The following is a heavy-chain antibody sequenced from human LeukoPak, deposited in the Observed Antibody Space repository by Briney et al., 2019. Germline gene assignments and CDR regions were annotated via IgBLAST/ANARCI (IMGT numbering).Heavy chain of an antibody. D-gene: IGHD5-12*01. Sequence: ASVKVSCKASGYTFTSYSISWVRQAPGQGLEWMGWISAYNGNTNYAQKLQGRVTMTTDTSTSTAYMELRSLRSDDTAVYYCARRLRTVYYYYGMDVWGQGTTVTVSS. CDR1: GYTFTSYS. CDR2: ISAYNGNT. V-gene: IGHV1-18*01. J-gene: IGHJ6*02. CDR3: ARRLRTVYYYYGMDV.